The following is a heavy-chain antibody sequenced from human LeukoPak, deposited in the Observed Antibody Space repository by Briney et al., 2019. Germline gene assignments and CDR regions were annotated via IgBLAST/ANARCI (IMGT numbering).Heavy chain of an antibody. D-gene: IGHD3-10*01. V-gene: IGHV4-34*09. Sequence: SETLSLTCAVYGGSFSGYYWSWIRQPPGKGLEWIGYIYYSGSTYYNPSLKSRVTISVDTSKDQFSLKLSSVTAADTAVYYCARVDQRGLLWSFSQYYFDYWGQGTLVTVSS. J-gene: IGHJ4*02. CDR2: IYYSGST. CDR3: ARVDQRGLLWSFSQYYFDY. CDR1: GGSFSGYY.